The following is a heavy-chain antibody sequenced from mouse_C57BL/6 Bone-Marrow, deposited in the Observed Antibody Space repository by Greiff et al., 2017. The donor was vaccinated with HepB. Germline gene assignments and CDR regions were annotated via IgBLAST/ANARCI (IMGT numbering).Heavy chain of an antibody. J-gene: IGHJ2*01. V-gene: IGHV1-54*01. CDR1: GYAFTNYL. CDR2: INPGSGGT. Sequence: QVQLQQSGAELVRPGTSVKVSCKASGYAFTNYLIEWVKQRPGQGLEWIGVINPGSGGTNYNEKFKGKATLTADKSSSTAYMQLSSLTSEDSAVYFCARWVYYWGQGTTLTVSS. CDR3: ARWVYY.